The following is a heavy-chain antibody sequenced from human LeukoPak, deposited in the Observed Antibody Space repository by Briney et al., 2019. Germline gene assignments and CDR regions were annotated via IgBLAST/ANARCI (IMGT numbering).Heavy chain of an antibody. CDR2: IRGYNGNT. D-gene: IGHD5-18*01. J-gene: IGHJ6*02. CDR3: ARVWGSMVTGALYNCYGMDV. CDR1: GYTLTSYG. V-gene: IGHV1-18*01. Sequence: ASVKVSCKASGYTLTSYGINWVRQAPGQGLEGMGWIRGYNGNTNNAQNLQGRVTMTTDPSTSTAYMELRSLRSDDTAVYYCARVWGSMVTGALYNCYGMDVWGQGTTVTVSS.